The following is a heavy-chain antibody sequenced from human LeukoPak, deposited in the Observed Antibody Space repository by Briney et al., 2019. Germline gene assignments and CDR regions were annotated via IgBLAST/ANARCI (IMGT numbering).Heavy chain of an antibody. CDR1: GYTFTSYY. CDR3: ASTSGTPGITATGFDY. CDR2: INPSGGST. J-gene: IGHJ4*02. V-gene: IGHV1-46*01. D-gene: IGHD6-13*01. Sequence: GASVKVSCEASGYTFTSYYMHWVRQAPGQGLEWMGIINPSGGSTSYAQKFQGRVTMTRDMSTSTVYMELSSLRSDDTAVYYCASTSGTPGITATGFDYWGQGTLVTVSS.